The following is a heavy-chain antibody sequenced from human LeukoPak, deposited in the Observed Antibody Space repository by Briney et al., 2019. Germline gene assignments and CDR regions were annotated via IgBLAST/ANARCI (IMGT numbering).Heavy chain of an antibody. CDR3: ARVQYSSGWFFDY. J-gene: IGHJ4*02. Sequence: GGSLRLSYAASGFTVSSNYMSWVRQAPGKGLEWVSAISGSGGSTYYADSVKGRFTISRDNSKNTLYLQMNSLRAEDTAVYYCARVQYSSGWFFDYWGQGTLVTVSS. V-gene: IGHV3-23*01. CDR2: ISGSGGST. D-gene: IGHD6-19*01. CDR1: GFTVSSNY.